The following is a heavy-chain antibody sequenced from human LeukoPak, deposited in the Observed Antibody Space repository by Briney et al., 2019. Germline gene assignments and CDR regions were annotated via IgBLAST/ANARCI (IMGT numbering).Heavy chain of an antibody. CDR1: GGSFSGYY. CDR2: INHSGST. V-gene: IGHV4-34*01. Sequence: SETLSLTCAVYGGSFSGYYWSWIRQPPGKGLEWIGEINHSGSTNYNPSLKSRVTISVDTSKNQFSLRLSSVTAADTAVYYCAMYDFWSSGWFDPWGQGTLVTVSS. CDR3: AMYDFWSSGWFDP. D-gene: IGHD3-3*01. J-gene: IGHJ5*02.